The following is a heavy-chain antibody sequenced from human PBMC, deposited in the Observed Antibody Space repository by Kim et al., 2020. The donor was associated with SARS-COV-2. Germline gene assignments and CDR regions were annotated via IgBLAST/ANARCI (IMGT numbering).Heavy chain of an antibody. J-gene: IGHJ3*01. CDR3: ARGYSYAHIFNSPLTGAHAFDV. Sequence: GGSLRLSCAASGFTFSSYGMHWVRQAPGKGLEWVAVIWYDGSNKYYADSVKGRFTISRDNSKNTLYLQMNSLRAEDTAVYYCARGYSYAHIFNSPLTGAHAFDVWGQGTMVTVSS. CDR2: IWYDGSNK. D-gene: IGHD7-27*01. CDR1: GFTFSSYG. V-gene: IGHV3-33*01.